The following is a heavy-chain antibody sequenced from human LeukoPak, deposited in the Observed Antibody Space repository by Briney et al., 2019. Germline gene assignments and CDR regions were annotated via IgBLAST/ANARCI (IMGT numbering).Heavy chain of an antibody. Sequence: GGSLRLSCAASGLTVSSDYMSWVRQAPGKGLKWVSVIYTAGSTYYTDSVKGRFTISTDNSKNTLYLQMNSLRAEDTAVYYCARVRGSFFDYWGQGTLVTVSS. CDR3: ARVRGSFFDY. D-gene: IGHD1-26*01. V-gene: IGHV3-66*01. J-gene: IGHJ4*02. CDR1: GLTVSSDY. CDR2: IYTAGST.